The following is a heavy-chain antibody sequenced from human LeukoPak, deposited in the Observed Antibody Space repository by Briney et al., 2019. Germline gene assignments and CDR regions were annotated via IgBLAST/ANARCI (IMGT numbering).Heavy chain of an antibody. D-gene: IGHD2-15*01. CDR1: GYTFTSYG. CDR2: ISAYNGNT. CDR3: ARVGHCSGGSCYLNNWFDP. J-gene: IGHJ5*02. Sequence: ASVKVSCKASGYTFTSYGISWVRQAPGQGLEWMGWISAYNGNTNYAQKLQGRVTMTTDTSTSTAYMELRSLRSDDTAVYYCARVGHCSGGSCYLNNWFDPWGQGTLVTVSS. V-gene: IGHV1-18*01.